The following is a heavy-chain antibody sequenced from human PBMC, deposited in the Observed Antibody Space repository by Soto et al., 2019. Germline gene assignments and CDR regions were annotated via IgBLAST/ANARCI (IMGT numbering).Heavy chain of an antibody. V-gene: IGHV1-46*01. CDR1: GYTFTSFY. CDR3: ARGLTSGDY. J-gene: IGHJ4*02. Sequence: QVQLVQSGAEVKNPGASVKVSCKASGYTFTSFYIHWVRQAPGQGLEWMSIINPNGGSTNYAQNLQGRVTLTRDTSTNTVYMELSSLRSEDTAVYYCARGLTSGDYWGQGTLGTVSS. CDR2: INPNGGST.